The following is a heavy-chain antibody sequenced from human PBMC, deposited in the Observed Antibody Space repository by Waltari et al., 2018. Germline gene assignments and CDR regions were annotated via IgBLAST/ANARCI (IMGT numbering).Heavy chain of an antibody. CDR1: GLNFRNAW. D-gene: IGHD5-12*01. CDR2: IKSKDDGGTA. Sequence: EVQLVESGGDLIKPGGSLRLSCAASGLNFRNAWRTWVRQAPGKGLEWVGRIKSKDDGGTADYAAPVKGRFTISRNDSKQTLYLYMNNLETEDTGVYYCTTPRGFSGYDSNFDYWGQGTLVTV. J-gene: IGHJ4*02. V-gene: IGHV3-15*01. CDR3: TTPRGFSGYDSNFDY.